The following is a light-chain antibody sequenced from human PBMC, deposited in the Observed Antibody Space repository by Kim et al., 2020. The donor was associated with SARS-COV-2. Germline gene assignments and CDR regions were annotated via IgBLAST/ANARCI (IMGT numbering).Light chain of an antibody. J-gene: IGLJ2*01. Sequence: SYELTQPPSVSVSPGQTARITCSGDRLGDKYACWYQQKPGQSPVLVIYEGTERPSGIPERFSGSKSGTTATLTISGTQATDEADYYCQAWDSRTVIFGGGTQLTV. V-gene: IGLV3-1*01. CDR3: QAWDSRTVI. CDR1: RLGDKY. CDR2: EGT.